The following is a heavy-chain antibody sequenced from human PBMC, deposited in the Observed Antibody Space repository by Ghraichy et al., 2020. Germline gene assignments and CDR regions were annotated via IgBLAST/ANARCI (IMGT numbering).Heavy chain of an antibody. Sequence: SVKVSCKASGGTFSSYAISWVRQAPGQGLEWMGGIIPIFGTANYAQKFQGRVTITADESTSTAYMELSSLRSEDTAVYYCAREYCSGGSCYTNWFDPWGQGTLVTVSS. CDR1: GGTFSSYA. D-gene: IGHD2-15*01. J-gene: IGHJ5*02. V-gene: IGHV1-69*13. CDR2: IIPIFGTA. CDR3: AREYCSGGSCYTNWFDP.